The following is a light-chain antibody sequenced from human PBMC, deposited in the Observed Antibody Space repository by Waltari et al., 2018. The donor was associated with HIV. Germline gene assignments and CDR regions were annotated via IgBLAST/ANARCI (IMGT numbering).Light chain of an antibody. CDR2: LIS. CDR3: QQTYGIPET. V-gene: IGKV1-39*01. Sequence: DIQMAQSPSSVSASIGDRVTITCRASQNIKSYLHWYRQRPGKAPELLIYLISRSLSGVPARITGSASGTDFTLTINGLQPEDFGTYYCQQTYGIPETFGQGTKVEI. J-gene: IGKJ2*01. CDR1: QNIKSY.